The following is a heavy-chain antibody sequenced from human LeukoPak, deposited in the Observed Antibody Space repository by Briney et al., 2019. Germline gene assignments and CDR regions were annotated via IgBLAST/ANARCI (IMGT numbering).Heavy chain of an antibody. D-gene: IGHD3-22*01. J-gene: IGHJ4*02. CDR3: ARDPRPSYDSSDYYYPGDY. CDR2: INPSGGST. CDR1: GYTFTSYY. V-gene: IGHV1-46*01. Sequence: ASVKVSCKASGYTFTSYYMHWVRQAPGQGLEWMAIINPSGGSTNYAQKFQGRVTMTRDTSTSTVYMELTSLRSEDKAVYYCARDPRPSYDSSDYYYPGDYWGQGTLVTVSS.